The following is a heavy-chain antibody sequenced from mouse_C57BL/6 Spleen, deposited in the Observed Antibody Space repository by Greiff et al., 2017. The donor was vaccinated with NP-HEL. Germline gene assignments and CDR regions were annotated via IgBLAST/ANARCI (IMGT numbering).Heavy chain of an antibody. V-gene: IGHV1-81*01. CDR3: AGDGRVYYAMDY. CDR2: IYPRSGNT. Sequence: QVQLQQSGAELARPGASVKLSCKASGYTFTSYGISWVKQRTGQGLEWIGEIYPRSGNTYYNEKFKGKATLTADKSSSTAYMELRSLTSEDSAVYFCAGDGRVYYAMDYWGQGTSVTVSS. J-gene: IGHJ4*01. D-gene: IGHD1-1*02. CDR1: GYTFTSYG.